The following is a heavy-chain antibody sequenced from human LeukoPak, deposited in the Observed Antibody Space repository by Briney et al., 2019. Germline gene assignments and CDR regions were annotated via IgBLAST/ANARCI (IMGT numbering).Heavy chain of an antibody. CDR1: GYTFTGYY. CDR3: ARGWDYDSGGRPTAYVY. CDR2: INPNNGAT. V-gene: IGHV1-2*06. D-gene: IGHD3-22*01. J-gene: IGHJ4*02. Sequence: ASVKVSCKASGYTFTGYYMHWVRQAPGQGLEWMGRINPNNGATNYAQKFQGRVTITADESTSTVYMELNSLKSEDTAVYYCARGWDYDSGGRPTAYVYWGQGTLVTVSS.